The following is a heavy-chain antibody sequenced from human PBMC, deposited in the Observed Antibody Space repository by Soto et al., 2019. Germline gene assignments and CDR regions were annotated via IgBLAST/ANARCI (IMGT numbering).Heavy chain of an antibody. D-gene: IGHD2-15*01. Sequence: QVHLVQSGAEVKKPGASVKVSCKASGYAFTSYGMSWVRQAPGQGLEWMGWINTYNSDTNSAQRIQGRITMTTDTSTSTAYMELSSLTSDDTAVYYCVRDARDSCRGGNCFYFDYWGQGTLVSVSS. CDR2: INTYNSDT. CDR3: VRDARDSCRGGNCFYFDY. J-gene: IGHJ4*02. V-gene: IGHV1-18*04. CDR1: GYAFTSYG.